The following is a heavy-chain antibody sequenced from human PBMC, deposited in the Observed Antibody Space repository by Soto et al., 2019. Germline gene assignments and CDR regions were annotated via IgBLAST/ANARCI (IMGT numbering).Heavy chain of an antibody. Sequence: QVQLVQSGAEVKKPGASVKVSCKASGYTFTSHDINWMRQTTGQGLEWMGWMNPNSGHTNYAQKFQGRVTMTRDTSISTAYRELTNLRSEDTAIDLWASDMSTTWGQGTLVTVSS. CDR1: GYTFTSHD. D-gene: IGHD2-2*01. CDR3: ASDMSTT. V-gene: IGHV1-8*01. CDR2: MNPNSGHT. J-gene: IGHJ5*02.